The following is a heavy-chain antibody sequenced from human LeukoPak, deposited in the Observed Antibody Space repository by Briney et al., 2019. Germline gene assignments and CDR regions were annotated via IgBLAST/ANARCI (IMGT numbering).Heavy chain of an antibody. CDR1: GFTFDDYA. Sequence: GGSLRLSCVASGFTFDDYAMHWVRQAPGKGLEWVSSITWNNGSIVYADSVKGRFTISRDNAKNSLYLQMNSLRADDMALYYCAKGVGYSYGVAFDIWGQGTMVTVSS. J-gene: IGHJ3*02. CDR3: AKGVGYSYGVAFDI. D-gene: IGHD5-18*01. CDR2: ITWNNGSI. V-gene: IGHV3-9*03.